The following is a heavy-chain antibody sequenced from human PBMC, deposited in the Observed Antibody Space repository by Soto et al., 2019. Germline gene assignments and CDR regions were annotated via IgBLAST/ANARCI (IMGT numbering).Heavy chain of an antibody. CDR1: GYTFTSYD. CDR3: ARRDFWSGYYTDY. Sequence: ASVKVSCKASGYTFTSYDINWERQATGQGLEWMGWMNPNSGNTGYAQKFQGRVTMTRNTSISTAYMELSSLRSEDTAVYYCARRDFWSGYYTDYWGQGTLVTVSS. D-gene: IGHD3-3*01. V-gene: IGHV1-8*01. CDR2: MNPNSGNT. J-gene: IGHJ4*02.